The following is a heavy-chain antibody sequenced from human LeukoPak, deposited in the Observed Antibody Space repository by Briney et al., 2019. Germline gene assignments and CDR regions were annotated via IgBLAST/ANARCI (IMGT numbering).Heavy chain of an antibody. CDR1: GFTFSTYV. CDR3: ARVLRGFYYYMDV. D-gene: IGHD3-10*01. J-gene: IGHJ6*03. V-gene: IGHV3-21*01. Sequence: GGSLRLSCVASGFTFSTYVMGWVRQVPGKGLEWVSSISSSSSYIYYADSVKGRFTISRDNAKNSLYLQMNSLRAEDTAVYYCARVLRGFYYYMDVWGKGTTVTVSS. CDR2: ISSSSSYI.